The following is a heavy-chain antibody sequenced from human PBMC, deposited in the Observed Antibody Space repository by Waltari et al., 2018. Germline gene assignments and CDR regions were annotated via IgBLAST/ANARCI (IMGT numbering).Heavy chain of an antibody. J-gene: IGHJ4*02. V-gene: IGHV3-21*02. CDR2: ISSSSISQ. Sequence: EVQLVESGGGLVKPGGSLTLSCAGSGFAVSSYTMSWVRQAPGKGLEGVSAISSSSISQYYADSVKGRFTISGDNAKNSLFLQRNSLRAEDTAVYYCARGQYKSDRTGYYYLHYWGQGTLVTVSS. D-gene: IGHD3-9*01. CDR1: GFAVSSYT. CDR3: ARGQYKSDRTGYYYLHY.